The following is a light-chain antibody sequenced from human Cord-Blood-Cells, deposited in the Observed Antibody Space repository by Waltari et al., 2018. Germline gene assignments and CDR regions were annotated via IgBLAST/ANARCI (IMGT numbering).Light chain of an antibody. CDR1: SSDVGGYNY. V-gene: IGLV2-14*01. J-gene: IGLJ1*01. CDR2: DVS. CDR3: SSYTSSSTYV. Sequence: QSALTQPASVSGPPGQSITLSRTGTSSDVGGYNYVTWYQQHPGKAPKLMIYDVSNRPSGVSNRFSGSKSGNTASLTISGLQAEDEADYYCSSYTSSSTYVFGTGTKVTVL.